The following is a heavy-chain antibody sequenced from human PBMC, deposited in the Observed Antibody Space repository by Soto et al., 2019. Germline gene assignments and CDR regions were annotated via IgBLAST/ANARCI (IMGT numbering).Heavy chain of an antibody. CDR1: GYTFTSHG. J-gene: IGHJ4*02. V-gene: IGHV1-18*04. D-gene: IGHD3-22*01. Sequence: QVQLVQSGGEVKKPGASVKVSCKASGYTFTSHGITWVRQAPGQGLEWMGWISPNTGNTNYAQRFQCRVTMTTDTSTSTSYMGVRRLRSDDTAVYYCSRGFYYDSRGDHLYYFDYWGQGTLVTVSS. CDR3: SRGFYYDSRGDHLYYFDY. CDR2: ISPNTGNT.